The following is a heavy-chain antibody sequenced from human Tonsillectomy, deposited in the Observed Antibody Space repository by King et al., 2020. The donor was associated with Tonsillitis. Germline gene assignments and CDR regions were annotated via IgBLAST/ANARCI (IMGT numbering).Heavy chain of an antibody. J-gene: IGHJ4*02. V-gene: IGHV3-74*01. CDR2: INSDEIST. CDR3: ARVGARGVY. D-gene: IGHD3-10*01. CDR1: GFTFSSYW. Sequence: QLVESGGGLVQPGGSLRLSCAASGFTFSSYWMHWVRQAPGKGLEWVSRINSDEISTSYADSVKCRFTISRNKSKNTLYLHLSSLRDEDTAVYYCARVGARGVYWGQGTLVTVSS.